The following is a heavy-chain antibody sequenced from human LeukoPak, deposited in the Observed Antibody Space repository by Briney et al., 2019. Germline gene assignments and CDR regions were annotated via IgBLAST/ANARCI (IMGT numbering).Heavy chain of an antibody. Sequence: PSETLSLTCTVSGGSISSYYWSWIRQPAGKGLEWIGRIYTSGSTNYNPSLKSRVTMSVDTSKNQFSLRLSSVTAADTAVYYCARASIVVVPAAMQADDYYYMGVWGKGTTVTVSS. V-gene: IGHV4-4*07. D-gene: IGHD2-2*01. CDR3: ARASIVVVPAAMQADDYYYMGV. J-gene: IGHJ6*03. CDR1: GGSISSYY. CDR2: IYTSGST.